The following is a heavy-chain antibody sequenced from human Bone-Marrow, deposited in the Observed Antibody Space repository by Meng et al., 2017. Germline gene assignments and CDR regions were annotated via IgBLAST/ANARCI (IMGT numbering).Heavy chain of an antibody. D-gene: IGHD3-22*01. CDR3: ARETHYYDSRYFDY. CDR1: GGTFSSYA. J-gene: IGHJ4*02. V-gene: IGHV1-69*06. Sequence: QGRLVQSGAEVKKPGSSVKVSCKASGGTFSSYAISWVRQAPGQGLEWMGGIIPIFGTANYAQKFQGRVTITADKSTSTAYMELSSLRSEDTAVYYCARETHYYDSRYFDYWGQGTLVTVSS. CDR2: IIPIFGTA.